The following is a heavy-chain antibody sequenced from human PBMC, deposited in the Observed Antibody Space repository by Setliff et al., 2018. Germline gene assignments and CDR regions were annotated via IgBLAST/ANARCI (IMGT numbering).Heavy chain of an antibody. Sequence: SETLSLTCTVSGGSISSYYWSWIRQPPGKGLEWIGYIYYSGSTNYNPSLKSRVTISLDTSRNQFSLKLRSVTAADTAVYYCARVRKGYSGYDFEDYWGQGTLVTVSS. CDR1: GGSISSYY. CDR2: IYYSGST. J-gene: IGHJ4*02. V-gene: IGHV4-59*01. D-gene: IGHD5-12*01. CDR3: ARVRKGYSGYDFEDY.